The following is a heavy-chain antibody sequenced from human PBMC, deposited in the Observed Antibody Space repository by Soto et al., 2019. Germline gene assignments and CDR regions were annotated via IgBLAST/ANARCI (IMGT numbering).Heavy chain of an antibody. D-gene: IGHD1-1*01. Sequence: WETRSLTCAVYGGAFSGDYWSWIRQPPGKGLEWIGEINHSGSTNYNPSLKSRFTISVDKSKNQFSLKLMSLSAADTAVYYCGRLERLATISYYLDYWGQGALVTVSS. V-gene: IGHV4-34*01. CDR2: INHSGST. J-gene: IGHJ4*02. CDR1: GGAFSGDY. CDR3: GRLERLATISYYLDY.